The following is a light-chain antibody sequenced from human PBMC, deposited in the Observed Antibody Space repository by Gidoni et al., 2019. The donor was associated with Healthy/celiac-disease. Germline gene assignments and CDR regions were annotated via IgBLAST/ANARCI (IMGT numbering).Light chain of an antibody. CDR1: SSDVGGYNY. V-gene: IGLV2-14*03. CDR3: SSYTSSSTLYV. CDR2: DVS. J-gene: IGLJ1*01. Sequence: GSPGQSITISCTGTSSDVGGYNYVSWYQQHPGKAPKLMIYDVSNRPSGVSNRFSGSKSGNTASLTISGLQAEDEADYYCSSYTSSSTLYVFGTGTKVTVL.